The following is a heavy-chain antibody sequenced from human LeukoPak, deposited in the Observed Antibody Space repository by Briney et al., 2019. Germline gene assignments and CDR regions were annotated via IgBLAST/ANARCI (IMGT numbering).Heavy chain of an antibody. D-gene: IGHD3-22*01. Sequence: GGSLRLSCAASGFTFGNYGMSWVRQAPGKGLEWVSSISSSSSYIYYADSVEGRFTISRDNAKNSLYLQMNSLRAEDTDVYYCARGSSGYYNDYWGQGTLVTVSS. CDR2: ISSSSSYI. V-gene: IGHV3-21*01. CDR1: GFTFGNYG. J-gene: IGHJ4*02. CDR3: ARGSSGYYNDY.